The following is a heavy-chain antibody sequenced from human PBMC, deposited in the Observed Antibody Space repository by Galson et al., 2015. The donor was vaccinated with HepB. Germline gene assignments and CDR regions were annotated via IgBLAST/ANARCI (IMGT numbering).Heavy chain of an antibody. CDR1: GYTFTSYD. Sequence: SVKVSCKASGYTFTSYDINWVRQATGQGLEWMGWMNPNSGNTGYAQKFQGRVTMTRNTSISTAYMELSSLRSEDTAVYYCAGISRIAVAGTDYWGQGTLVTVSS. CDR3: AGISRIAVAGTDY. D-gene: IGHD6-19*01. J-gene: IGHJ4*02. V-gene: IGHV1-8*01. CDR2: MNPNSGNT.